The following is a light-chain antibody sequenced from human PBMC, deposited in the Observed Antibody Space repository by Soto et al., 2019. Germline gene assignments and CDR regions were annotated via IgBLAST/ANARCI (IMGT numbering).Light chain of an antibody. V-gene: IGKV3-15*01. CDR3: QQYNNWPLT. CDR1: ESATKN. Sequence: EIVMTQSPATLSVSPGDRATLCFGASESATKNLAWYQQKPGQAPRVLIYGASTGATGIPARFSGSGSGTEFTLTISSLQSEDVAVYYCQQYNNWPLTFGGGTKV. CDR2: GAS. J-gene: IGKJ4*01.